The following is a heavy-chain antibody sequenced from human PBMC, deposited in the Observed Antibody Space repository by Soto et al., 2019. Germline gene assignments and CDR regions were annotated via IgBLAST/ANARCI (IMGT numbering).Heavy chain of an antibody. CDR3: ARGRGYYASSGYSLDYFKY. CDR1: VGSISSGGYS. Sequence: PSETLSLTCAFSVGSISSGGYSCSWIRQPPWKGLEWIGYIYHSGTTFYNPSLKSRVTISVDRSKNQFSLKLSSVTAADTAVYYCARGRGYYASSGYSLDYFKYWGLGTLVIVSS. J-gene: IGHJ1*01. D-gene: IGHD3-22*01. CDR2: IYHSGTT. V-gene: IGHV4-30-2*01.